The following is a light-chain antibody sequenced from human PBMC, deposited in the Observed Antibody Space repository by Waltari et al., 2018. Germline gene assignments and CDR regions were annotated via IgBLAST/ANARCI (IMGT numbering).Light chain of an antibody. CDR2: AAS. J-gene: IGKJ1*01. CDR3: QQSNSNPQT. Sequence: DIQMTQSPSSLSASVGDRVTITCRASQRISNFLNWYQQKPGKAPKLLIYAASSLQSGVPSRFSGSGSGTDFTLTISSLQPDDFETYYCQQSNSNPQTFGQGTKVETK. CDR1: QRISNF. V-gene: IGKV1-39*01.